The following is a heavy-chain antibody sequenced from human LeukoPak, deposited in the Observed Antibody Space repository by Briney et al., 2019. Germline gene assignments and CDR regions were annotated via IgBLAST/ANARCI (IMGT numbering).Heavy chain of an antibody. V-gene: IGHV3-7*01. D-gene: IGHD4-23*01. Sequence: GGSLRLSCAASGFTFSNYWMSWVRQAPGKGLECVANIKQDGSEKYFVDSVRGRFTISRDNAKNSLYLQMNSLRAEDTAVYYCARVYGGKGGVFDYWGQGTLVTVSS. CDR3: ARVYGGKGGVFDY. CDR2: IKQDGSEK. J-gene: IGHJ4*02. CDR1: GFTFSNYW.